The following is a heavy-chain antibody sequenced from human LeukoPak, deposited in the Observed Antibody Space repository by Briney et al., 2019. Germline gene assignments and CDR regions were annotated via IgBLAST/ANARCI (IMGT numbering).Heavy chain of an antibody. D-gene: IGHD7-27*01. Sequence: GASVKVSCKASGYPFISYFIHWVRQAPGQGLEWMGIINPSSGDTVYAQQFQGRVTLTTDTSTSTIYMELSSLRSDDTGVYYCARDALTVAALGYFDSWGQGTLVTVSS. J-gene: IGHJ4*02. CDR3: ARDALTVAALGYFDS. CDR2: INPSSGDT. V-gene: IGHV1-46*01. CDR1: GYPFISYF.